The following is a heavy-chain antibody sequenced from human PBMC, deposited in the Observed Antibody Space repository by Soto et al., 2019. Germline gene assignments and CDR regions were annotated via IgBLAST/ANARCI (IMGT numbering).Heavy chain of an antibody. CDR2: INPNSGGT. J-gene: IGHJ4*02. V-gene: IGHV1-2*04. CDR3: ARDLFGVRNYYDSSGYYTPVGFDY. D-gene: IGHD3-22*01. Sequence: GASVKVSCKASGYTFTGYYMHWVRQAPGQGLEWMGWINPNSGGTNYAQKFQGWVTMTRDTSISTAYMELSRLRSDDTAVYYCARDLFGVRNYYDSSGYYTPVGFDYWGQGTLVTVSS. CDR1: GYTFTGYY.